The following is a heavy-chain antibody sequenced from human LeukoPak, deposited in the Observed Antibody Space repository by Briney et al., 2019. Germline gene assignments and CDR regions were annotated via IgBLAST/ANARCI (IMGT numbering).Heavy chain of an antibody. CDR2: VNSNDRP. CDR1: GFNFSNYA. D-gene: IGHD2-15*01. J-gene: IGHJ4*02. Sequence: GGSLRLSCAASGFNFSNYAMTWVRQAPGKGLEWVSTVNSNDRPYFADSVKGRFTISRDNSKNTLYLQMNTLRVEDTALYYCAKARAAVVEAAINYWGQGILVTVSP. CDR3: AKARAAVVEAAINY. V-gene: IGHV3-23*01.